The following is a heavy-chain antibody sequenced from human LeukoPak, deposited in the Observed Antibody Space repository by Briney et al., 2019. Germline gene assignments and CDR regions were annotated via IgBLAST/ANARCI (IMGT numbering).Heavy chain of an antibody. CDR3: AKDRRAGSYDY. D-gene: IGHD3-10*01. J-gene: IGHJ4*02. V-gene: IGHV3-23*01. Sequence: GGSLRLSCAASGFTFSTYGMSWVRQAPGKGLEWVSAISGSGGSTYYADSVKGRFTISRDNSKNTLYLQMNSLRAEDTAVYYCAKDRRAGSYDYWGQGTLVTVSS. CDR2: ISGSGGST. CDR1: GFTFSTYG.